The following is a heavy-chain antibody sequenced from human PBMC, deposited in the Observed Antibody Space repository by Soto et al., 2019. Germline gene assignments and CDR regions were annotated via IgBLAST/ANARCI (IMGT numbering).Heavy chain of an antibody. D-gene: IGHD3-10*01. J-gene: IGHJ4*02. CDR1: GGSFSGYY. CDR2: INHSGST. CDR3: ARGRVRGERLLSFDY. Sequence: SETLSLTCAVYGGSFSGYYWSWIRQPPGKGLEWIGEINHSGSTNYNPSLKSRVTISVDTSKNQFSLKLSSVTAADTAVYYCARGRVRGERLLSFDYWGQGTLVTVSS. V-gene: IGHV4-34*01.